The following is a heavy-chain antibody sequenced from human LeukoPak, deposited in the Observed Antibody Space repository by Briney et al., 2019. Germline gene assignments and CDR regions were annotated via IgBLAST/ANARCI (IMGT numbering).Heavy chain of an antibody. Sequence: SVKVSCKASGGTFSSYAISWVRQAPGQGLEWMGGIIPIFGTANYAQKFQGRVTITADESTSTAYMELSSLRSEDTAVYYCARPKSPLKWGAFDIWGQGTMVTVSS. CDR3: ARPKSPLKWGAFDI. J-gene: IGHJ3*02. CDR1: GGTFSSYA. V-gene: IGHV1-69*13. CDR2: IIPIFGTA. D-gene: IGHD1-26*01.